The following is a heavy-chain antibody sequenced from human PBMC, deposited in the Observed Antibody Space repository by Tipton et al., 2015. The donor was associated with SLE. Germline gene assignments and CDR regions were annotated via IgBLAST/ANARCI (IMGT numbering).Heavy chain of an antibody. CDR2: IYYTGST. D-gene: IGHD2/OR15-2a*01. CDR1: GVSINSHY. V-gene: IGHV4-59*11. J-gene: IGHJ4*02. Sequence: TLSLTCTVSGVSINSHYWSWIRQPPGKGLEWIGYIYYTGSTNYNPSLKSRVTISLDTSKKQFSLNLRFVTAADTAVYYCAHTEYVFFNGDFWGQGRPVTVSS. CDR3: AHTEYVFFNGDF.